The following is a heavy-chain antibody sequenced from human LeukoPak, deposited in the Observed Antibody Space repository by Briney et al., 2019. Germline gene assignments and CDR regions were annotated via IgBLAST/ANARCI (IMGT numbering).Heavy chain of an antibody. J-gene: IGHJ6*02. CDR3: ARMGRWLQLGYYYYYGMDV. Sequence: ASVKVSCKASGYTFTSYDINLVRLATGQGLEWMGWMNPNSGNTGYAQKFQGRVTMTRNTSISTAYMELSSLRSEDTAVYYCARMGRWLQLGYYYYYGMDVWGQGTTVTVSS. D-gene: IGHD5-24*01. CDR1: GYTFTSYD. CDR2: MNPNSGNT. V-gene: IGHV1-8*01.